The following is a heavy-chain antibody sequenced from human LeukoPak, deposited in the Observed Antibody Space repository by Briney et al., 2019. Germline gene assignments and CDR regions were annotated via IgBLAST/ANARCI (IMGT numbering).Heavy chain of an antibody. D-gene: IGHD3-22*01. CDR2: ISSSGSTI. Sequence: GGSLRLSCAASGFTFSSYEINWVRQPPGKGLEWVSYISSSGSTIYYADSVKGRFTISRDNAKNSLYLQMNSLRAEDTAVYYCARGNSGYYSLDYWGQGTLVTVSS. CDR3: ARGNSGYYSLDY. CDR1: GFTFSSYE. V-gene: IGHV3-48*03. J-gene: IGHJ4*02.